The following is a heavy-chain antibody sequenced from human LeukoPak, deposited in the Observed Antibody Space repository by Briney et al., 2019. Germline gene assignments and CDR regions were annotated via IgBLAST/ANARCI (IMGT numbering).Heavy chain of an antibody. CDR3: ARGAISSSWSYYYYYYMDV. D-gene: IGHD6-13*01. Sequence: ASVKVSCKASGYTFTSYYMHWVRQAPGQGLEWMGIINPSGGSTSYAQKFQGRVTMTRDMSTSTVYMELRSLRSDDTAVYYCARGAISSSWSYYYYYYMDVWGKGTTVTISS. J-gene: IGHJ6*03. CDR2: INPSGGST. V-gene: IGHV1-46*01. CDR1: GYTFTSYY.